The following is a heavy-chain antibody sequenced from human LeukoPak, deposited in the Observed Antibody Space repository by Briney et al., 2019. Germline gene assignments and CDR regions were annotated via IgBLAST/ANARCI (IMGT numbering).Heavy chain of an antibody. CDR2: INHSGST. D-gene: IGHD2-2*02. Sequence: SETLSLTCAVYGGSFSGYYWSWIRQPPGKGLEWLGEINHSGSTNYNPSLKSRVTISVDTSKNQFSLKLSSVAAADTAVYYCARGGPCSSTSCYTGWFDPWGQGTLVTVSS. CDR1: GGSFSGYY. CDR3: ARGGPCSSTSCYTGWFDP. J-gene: IGHJ5*02. V-gene: IGHV4-34*01.